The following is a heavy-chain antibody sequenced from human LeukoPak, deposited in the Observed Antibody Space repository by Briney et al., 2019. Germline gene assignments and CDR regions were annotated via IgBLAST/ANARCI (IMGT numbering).Heavy chain of an antibody. Sequence: ASVKVSCKASGYTFTSYGIGWVRQAPGQGLEWMGWISAYNGNTNYAQKLQGRVTMTTDTSTSTAYMELRSLRSDDTAVYYCARDLKRGYSSGRYSWGTGSSNDYWGQGTLVTVSS. CDR3: ARDLKRGYSSGRYSWGTGSSNDY. CDR2: ISAYNGNT. J-gene: IGHJ4*02. D-gene: IGHD6-19*01. CDR1: GYTFTSYG. V-gene: IGHV1-18*01.